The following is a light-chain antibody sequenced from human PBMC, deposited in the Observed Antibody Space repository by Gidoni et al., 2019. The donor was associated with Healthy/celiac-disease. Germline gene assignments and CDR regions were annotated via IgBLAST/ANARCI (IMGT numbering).Light chain of an antibody. CDR2: AAS. Sequence: DIQMTPSPSSLSASVADRVTITCRASQSISSYLNWYQQKPGKAPKLLIYAASSLQSGVPSRFSGSGSGTDFTLTISSLQPEDFATYYCQQSYSTPNTFGQGTKLEIK. J-gene: IGKJ2*01. CDR1: QSISSY. V-gene: IGKV1-39*01. CDR3: QQSYSTPNT.